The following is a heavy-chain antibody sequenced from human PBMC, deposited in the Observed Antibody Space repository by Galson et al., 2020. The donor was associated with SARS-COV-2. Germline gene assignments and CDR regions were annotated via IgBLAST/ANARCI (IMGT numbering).Heavy chain of an antibody. CDR1: GFTFSSYA. CDR3: AGYYYDSSGYSAFDY. J-gene: IGHJ4*02. V-gene: IGHV3-30*04. CDR2: ISYDGSNK. Sequence: GESLKISCAASGFTFSSYAMHWVRQAPGKGLEWVAVISYDGSNKYYADSVKGRFTISRDNSKNTLYLQMNSLRAEDTAVYYCAGYYYDSSGYSAFDYWGQGTLVTVSS. D-gene: IGHD3-22*01.